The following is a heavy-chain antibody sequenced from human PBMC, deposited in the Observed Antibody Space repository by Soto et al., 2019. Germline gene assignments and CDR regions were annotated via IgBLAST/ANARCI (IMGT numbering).Heavy chain of an antibody. CDR2: IYYSGST. CDR1: GGSISSSSYY. CDR3: ASVKLDYYYGMDV. Sequence: SETLSLTCTVSGGSISSSSYYWGWIRQPPGKGLEWIGNIYYSGSTYYNPSLKSRVTISVDTSKNQFSLKLSSVTAADTAVYYCASVKLDYYYGMDVWGQGTTVTVSS. J-gene: IGHJ6*02. V-gene: IGHV4-39*01.